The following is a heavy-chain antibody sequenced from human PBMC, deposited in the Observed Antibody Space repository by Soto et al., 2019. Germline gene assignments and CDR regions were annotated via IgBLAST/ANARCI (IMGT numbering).Heavy chain of an antibody. CDR1: GFTFSSYA. Sequence: GSLRLSCAASGFTFSSYAMHWVRQAPGKGLEWVAVISYDGSNKYYADSVKGRFTISRDNSKNTLYLQMNSLRAEDTAVYYCARDLARLPYDFWSGYYTGMDYWGQGTLVTVSS. CDR2: ISYDGSNK. CDR3: ARDLARLPYDFWSGYYTGMDY. J-gene: IGHJ4*02. D-gene: IGHD3-3*01. V-gene: IGHV3-30-3*01.